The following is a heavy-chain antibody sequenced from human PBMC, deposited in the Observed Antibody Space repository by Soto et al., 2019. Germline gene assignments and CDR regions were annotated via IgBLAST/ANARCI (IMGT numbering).Heavy chain of an antibody. CDR2: INHSGST. V-gene: IGHV4-34*01. J-gene: IGHJ4*02. Sequence: QVQLQQWGAGLLKPSETLSITCAVYGGSFSGYYWSWIRQPPGKGLEWIGEINHSGSTNYNPSLKSRVTISVDTSKNQFSLKLNSVTAADTAVYYCARGYGYCSGGSCYYIDYWGQGTLVTVSS. CDR3: ARGYGYCSGGSCYYIDY. CDR1: GGSFSGYY. D-gene: IGHD2-15*01.